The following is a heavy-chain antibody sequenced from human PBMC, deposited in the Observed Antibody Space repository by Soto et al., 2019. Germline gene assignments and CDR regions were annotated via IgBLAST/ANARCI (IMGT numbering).Heavy chain of an antibody. Sequence: TLSLTCAVSGYSISSGYYWGWIRQPPGKGLEWIGSIYHSGSTYYNPSLKSRVTISVDTSKNQFSLKLSSVTAADTAVYYCARDSPYYYDSSGYYPFDYWGQGPLVTVSS. D-gene: IGHD3-22*01. CDR1: GYSISSGYY. CDR3: ARDSPYYYDSSGYYPFDY. V-gene: IGHV4-38-2*02. CDR2: IYHSGST. J-gene: IGHJ4*02.